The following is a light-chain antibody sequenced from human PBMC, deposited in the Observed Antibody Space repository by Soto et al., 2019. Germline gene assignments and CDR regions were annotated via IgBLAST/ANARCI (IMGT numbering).Light chain of an antibody. CDR2: KNK. J-gene: IGLJ7*01. CDR3: ASCYDCLDGHVV. Sequence: QSVLTQPPSASGTPGQKGTISCSGTNTNIGSNTVSWCHKLRARTPKLLLYKNKYRPPGVPDRFSGTKSGTSVSLAISGLQSEDEADYYCASCYDCLDGHVVFGGGTQLTVL. CDR1: NTNIGSNT. V-gene: IGLV1-44*01.